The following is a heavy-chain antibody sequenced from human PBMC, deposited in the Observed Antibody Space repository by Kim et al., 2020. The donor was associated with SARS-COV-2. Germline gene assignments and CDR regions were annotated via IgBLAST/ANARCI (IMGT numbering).Heavy chain of an antibody. CDR1: GGSISSSNW. J-gene: IGHJ4*02. V-gene: IGHV4-4*02. CDR2: IYHSGST. Sequence: SETLSLTCAVSGGSISSSNWWSWVRQPPGKGLEWIGEIYHSGSTNYNPSLKSRVTISVDKSKNQFSLKLSSVTAADTAVYYCAREGGKPNYCSSTSCYEERHFDYWGQGTLVTVSS. D-gene: IGHD2-2*01. CDR3: AREGGKPNYCSSTSCYEERHFDY.